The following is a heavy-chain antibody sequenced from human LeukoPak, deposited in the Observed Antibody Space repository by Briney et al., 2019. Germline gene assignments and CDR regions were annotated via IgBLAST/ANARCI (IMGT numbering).Heavy chain of an antibody. V-gene: IGHV3-30*04. CDR1: GFTFSSYA. CDR3: ARDSHCSSTSCYPRD. D-gene: IGHD2-2*01. CDR2: ISYDGSNK. Sequence: GGSLRLCCAASGFTFSSYAMHWVRQAPGKGLEWVAVISYDGSNKYYADSVKGRFTISRDNSKNTLYLQMNSLRAEDTAVYYCARDSHCSSTSCYPRDWGQGTLVTVSS. J-gene: IGHJ4*02.